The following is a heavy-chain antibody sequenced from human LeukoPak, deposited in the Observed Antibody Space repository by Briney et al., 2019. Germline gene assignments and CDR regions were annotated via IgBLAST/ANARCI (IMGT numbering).Heavy chain of an antibody. CDR2: INTDGSST. J-gene: IGHJ3*01. D-gene: IGHD1-26*01. V-gene: IGHV3-74*01. CDR1: GFTLSNYR. Sequence: GGSLRLSCAASGFTLSNYRIHWVRQAPGKGLVWVSRINTDGSSTNYADSVRGRFTVSRDNAKNTLYLQMNSLRVEDTAVYYCARVIGWDEPFDLWGHGTLVTVSS. CDR3: ARVIGWDEPFDL.